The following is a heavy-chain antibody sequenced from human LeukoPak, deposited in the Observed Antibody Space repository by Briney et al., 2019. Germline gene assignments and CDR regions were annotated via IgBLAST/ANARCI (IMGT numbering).Heavy chain of an antibody. D-gene: IGHD6-19*01. J-gene: IGHJ4*02. CDR2: INYSGST. V-gene: IGHV4-39*01. Sequence: SETLSLTCTVSGGSISGSSYYWGWIRQPPGKGLEWIGSINYSGSTYYNPSLKSRVTISVDTSKNQFSLNLSSVTATDTAVYYCARRGNSGRSFDYWGQGILSPSPQ. CDR1: GGSISGSSYY. CDR3: ARRGNSGRSFDY.